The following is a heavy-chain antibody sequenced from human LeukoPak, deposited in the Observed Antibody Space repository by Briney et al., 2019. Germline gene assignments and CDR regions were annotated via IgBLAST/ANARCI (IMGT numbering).Heavy chain of an antibody. J-gene: IGHJ4*02. V-gene: IGHV4-34*01. CDR3: ARGNRQLGCYGSGSRLPFDF. D-gene: IGHD3-10*01. CDR2: ITHIGDI. CDR1: GGSFSGYY. Sequence: MPSETLSLTCAVYGGSFSGYYWTWIRQPPGMGLEWIGEITHIGDINYNPSLKSRVTMSFDTSKNHFSLKLTSVTAADTAVYYCARGNRQLGCYGSGSRLPFDFWGQGTLVTVSS.